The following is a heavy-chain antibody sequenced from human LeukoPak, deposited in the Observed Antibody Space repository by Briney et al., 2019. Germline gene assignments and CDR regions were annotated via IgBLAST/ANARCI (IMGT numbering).Heavy chain of an antibody. Sequence: SVKVSCKASGGTFSSYAISWVQQAPGQGLEWMGGIIPIFGTADYAQKFQGRVTITADKSTSTAYMELSSLRSEDTAVYYCAREPPPGYGDYSFFQHWGQGTLVTVSS. CDR3: AREPPPGYGDYSFFQH. D-gene: IGHD4-17*01. J-gene: IGHJ1*01. CDR1: GGTFSSYA. CDR2: IIPIFGTA. V-gene: IGHV1-69*06.